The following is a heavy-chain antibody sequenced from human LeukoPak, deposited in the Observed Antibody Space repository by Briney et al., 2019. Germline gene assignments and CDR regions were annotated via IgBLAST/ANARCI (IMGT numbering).Heavy chain of an antibody. J-gene: IGHJ4*02. D-gene: IGHD3-10*01. CDR2: INPNSGGT. V-gene: IGHV1-2*06. CDR3: ARDRVGVYGSGSYFHDY. Sequence: ASVKVSCKASGYTFTGYYMPWVRQAPGQGLEWMGRINPNSGGTNYAQKFQGRVTMTRDTSISTAYMELSRLRSDDTAVYYCARDRVGVYGSGSYFHDYWGQGTLVTVSS. CDR1: GYTFTGYY.